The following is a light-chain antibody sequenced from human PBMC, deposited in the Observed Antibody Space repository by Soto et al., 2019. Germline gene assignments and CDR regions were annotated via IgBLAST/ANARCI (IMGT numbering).Light chain of an antibody. Sequence: IVMTQSPATLSVSPGDRATLSCRASQSVSSNLAWYQQKPGQAPRLLIYGASNRATGIPARFSGSGSGTEFTLTISSLQSEDFAVYYCQQHNNWPPITFGKGTQLEIK. CDR3: QQHNNWPPIT. J-gene: IGKJ5*01. V-gene: IGKV3-15*01. CDR2: GAS. CDR1: QSVSSN.